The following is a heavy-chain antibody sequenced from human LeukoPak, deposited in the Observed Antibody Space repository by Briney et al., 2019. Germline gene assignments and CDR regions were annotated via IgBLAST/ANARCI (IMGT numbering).Heavy chain of an antibody. J-gene: IGHJ4*02. D-gene: IGHD4-17*01. CDR2: ISSSSSYI. Sequence: GGSLRLSCAASGFTFSSYSMNWVRQAPGKGLEWVSFISSSSSYIYYADSVKGRFTISRDNAKNSLYLQMNSLRAEDTAVYYCARGQATVTIGDYWGQGTLVTVSS. CDR3: ARGQATVTIGDY. V-gene: IGHV3-21*01. CDR1: GFTFSSYS.